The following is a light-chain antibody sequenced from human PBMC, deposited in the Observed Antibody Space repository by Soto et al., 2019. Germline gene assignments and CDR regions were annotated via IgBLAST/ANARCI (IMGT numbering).Light chain of an antibody. CDR3: TSYAGNNNFV. CDR1: SSDIGAYNY. CDR2: QVN. Sequence: QSVLTQPPSASGSPGQSVTISCTGTSSDIGAYNYVSWYLQHPGKAPQLIIYQVNKRPSGVPDRFSGSKSGNTASLTVSGLQPEDEADFYCTSYAGNNNFVFGTGTKLTV. J-gene: IGLJ1*01. V-gene: IGLV2-8*01.